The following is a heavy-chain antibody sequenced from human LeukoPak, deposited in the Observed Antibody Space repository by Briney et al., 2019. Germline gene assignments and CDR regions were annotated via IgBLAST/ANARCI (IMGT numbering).Heavy chain of an antibody. CDR2: MSGSGGST. D-gene: IGHD1-26*01. J-gene: IGHJ6*03. CDR3: AKDARSYRDYYYYYMDV. Sequence: GGSLRLSCAAPGFTFSSYGMSWVRQAPGKGLEWVSAMSGSGGSTSYADSVKGRFTISRDNSKNTLYLQMNSLRAEDTAVYYCAKDARSYRDYYYYYMDVWGKGTTVTISS. V-gene: IGHV3-23*01. CDR1: GFTFSSYG.